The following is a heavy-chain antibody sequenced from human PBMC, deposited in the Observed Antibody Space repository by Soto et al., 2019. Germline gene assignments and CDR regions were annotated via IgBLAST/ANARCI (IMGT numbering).Heavy chain of an antibody. D-gene: IGHD3-10*01. V-gene: IGHV1-69*01. CDR3: ARDTPPGYGSGSYYNSGYFDY. Sequence: QVQLVQSGAEVKKPGSSVKVSCKASGGTFSSYAISWVRQAPGQGLEWMGGIIPIFGTANYAQKFQGRVTITADESTSTAYMELSSLRSEDTAVYYCARDTPPGYGSGSYYNSGYFDYCGQGTLVTVSS. CDR2: IIPIFGTA. J-gene: IGHJ4*02. CDR1: GGTFSSYA.